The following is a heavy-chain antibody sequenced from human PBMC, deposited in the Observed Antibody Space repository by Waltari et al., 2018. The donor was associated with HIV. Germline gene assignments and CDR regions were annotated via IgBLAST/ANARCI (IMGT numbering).Heavy chain of an antibody. CDR3: ARSVGAIEFDY. J-gene: IGHJ4*02. V-gene: IGHV3-21*01. CDR1: GFTFSPSF. Sequence: EVQLVESGGALVKLGGSLRLSRAASGFTFSPSFLNWVRQAPGKGLEWVSSISSSSGYIYYADSLKGRFTISRDNAKNSLYLQMNSLRAEDTAVYYCARSVGAIEFDYWGQGTLVTVSS. D-gene: IGHD1-26*01. CDR2: ISSSSGYI.